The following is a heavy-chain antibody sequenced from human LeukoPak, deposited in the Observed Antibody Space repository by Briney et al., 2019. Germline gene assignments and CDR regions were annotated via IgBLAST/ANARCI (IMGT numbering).Heavy chain of an antibody. CDR2: IYPGDSDT. CDR3: ATRGGGQMVRGIPDAFDI. V-gene: IGHV5-51*01. CDR1: GYSFNTYW. J-gene: IGHJ3*02. Sequence: GESLKISCRGSGYSFNTYWIGWVRQMPGKGLEWMGIIYPGDSDTRYSPSFQGQVTMSADKSINTAYLQWSSLKASDTAMYYCATRGGGQMVRGIPDAFDIWGQGTMVTVSS. D-gene: IGHD3-10*01.